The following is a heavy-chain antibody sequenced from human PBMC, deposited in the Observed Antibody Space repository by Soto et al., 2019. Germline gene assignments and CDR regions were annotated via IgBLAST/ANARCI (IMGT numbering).Heavy chain of an antibody. V-gene: IGHV4-59*01. CDR2: IYYSWST. CDR1: GVSISRDY. Sequence: SETLSLTCPLSGVSISRDYSIWIRQPPGKGQEWIGNIYYSWSTNYNPTLKSRVTISVDTSKYQFSLRLSSVTAADTAVYYCARDRSQWLGAYYYYYKDVWGKGTTVTVSS. J-gene: IGHJ6*03. D-gene: IGHD6-19*01. CDR3: ARDRSQWLGAYYYYYKDV.